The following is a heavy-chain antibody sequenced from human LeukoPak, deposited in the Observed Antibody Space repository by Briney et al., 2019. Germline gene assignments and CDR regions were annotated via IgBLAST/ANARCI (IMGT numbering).Heavy chain of an antibody. Sequence: GGSLRLSCAASGFTFDDYAMHWVRQAPGKGLEWVSGISWNSGTIGYADSVKGRFTISRDNAKNSLYLQMNSPRAEDTALYYCAKDVFTIVRGVLEYWGQGTLVTVSS. V-gene: IGHV3-9*01. D-gene: IGHD3-10*01. CDR3: AKDVFTIVRGVLEY. CDR1: GFTFDDYA. J-gene: IGHJ4*02. CDR2: ISWNSGTI.